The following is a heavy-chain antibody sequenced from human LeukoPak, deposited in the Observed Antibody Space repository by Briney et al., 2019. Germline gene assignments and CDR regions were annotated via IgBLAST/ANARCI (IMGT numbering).Heavy chain of an antibody. CDR2: IVVGSGNT. V-gene: IGHV1-58*01. CDR1: GFTFTSSA. J-gene: IGHJ4*02. Sequence: SVKVSCKASGFTFTSSAVQWVRQARGQRLEWIGWIVVGSGNTNYAQKFQERVTITRDMSTSTAYMELSSLRSEDTAVYYCARDHPGSSTYIGSFDYWGQGTLVTVSS. CDR3: ARDHPGSSTYIGSFDY. D-gene: IGHD3-10*01.